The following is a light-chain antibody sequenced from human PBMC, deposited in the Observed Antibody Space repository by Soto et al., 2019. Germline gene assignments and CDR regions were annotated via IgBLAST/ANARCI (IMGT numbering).Light chain of an antibody. CDR2: EVS. CDR1: SSDVGGHNY. Sequence: QSALTQPPSASGSPGQSVTISCTGTSSDVGGHNYVSWYQQHPGKAPKLMISEVSKRPSGVPDRFSGSKSGNTASLPVSGLQAEDEDDYYWSSCAGSNNVLFGGGTKLTVL. J-gene: IGLJ2*01. V-gene: IGLV2-8*01. CDR3: SSCAGSNNVL.